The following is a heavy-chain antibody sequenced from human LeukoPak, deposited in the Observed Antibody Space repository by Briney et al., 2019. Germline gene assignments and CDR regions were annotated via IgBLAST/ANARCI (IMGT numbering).Heavy chain of an antibody. CDR1: GFSFSSYA. J-gene: IGHJ4*02. CDR3: ARRPYISSGPYYFDY. D-gene: IGHD6-19*01. V-gene: IGHV3-23*01. CDR2: ISGRGGST. Sequence: GGSLRLSCAASGFSFSSYAMGWVRQAPGKGLEWVSGISGRGGSTYNADSVKGRFTISRDNSKNTLYLQMSSLRAEDTAVYYCARRPYISSGPYYFDYWGQGTLVTVSS.